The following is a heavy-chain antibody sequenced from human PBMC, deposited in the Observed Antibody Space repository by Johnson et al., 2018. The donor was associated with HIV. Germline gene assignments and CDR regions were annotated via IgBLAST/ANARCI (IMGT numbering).Heavy chain of an antibody. CDR3: ARDSAYCGGDCHDAFDI. Sequence: VQLVESGGGLVQPGGSLRLSCAASGFTFSSSDMHWVRHAPGTGLERVSAIGTAGDTYYPASVTDPFTISRDNSKNTLYLQMNSLRAEDTAVYYCARDSAYCGGDCHDAFDIWGQGTMVTVSS. CDR2: IGTAGDT. V-gene: IGHV3-13*01. J-gene: IGHJ3*02. CDR1: GFTFSSSD. D-gene: IGHD2-21*02.